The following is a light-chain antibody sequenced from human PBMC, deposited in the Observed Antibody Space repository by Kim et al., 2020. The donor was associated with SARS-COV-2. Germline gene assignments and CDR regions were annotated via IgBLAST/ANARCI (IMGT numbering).Light chain of an antibody. CDR1: SSY. J-gene: IGKJ1*01. CDR3: QQYGSSPRT. CDR2: DAS. Sequence: SSYLAWYQQKPGQAPRVLIYDASSRATGIPDRFSGSGSGTDFTLTISRLEPEDFAVYYCQQYGSSPRTFGQGTKVDIK. V-gene: IGKV3-20*01.